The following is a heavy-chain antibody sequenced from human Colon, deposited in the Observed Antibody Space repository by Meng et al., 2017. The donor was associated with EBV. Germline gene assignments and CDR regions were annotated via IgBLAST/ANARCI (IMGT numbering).Heavy chain of an antibody. D-gene: IGHD2-8*02. J-gene: IGHJ5*02. V-gene: IGHV4-4*02. CDR2: ILHNGQT. CDR3: ARDGGVTHIP. Sequence: LRESGTGRVKLAGTLSLTCEFPGTSIRTSNWGSCIRQSPGEGLEWIGAILHNGQTNYNPPLKSHVSMSVDESNNEFSRNLKSVTAADTAVYYCARDGGVTHIPWGQGVLVTVSS. CDR1: GTSIRTSNW.